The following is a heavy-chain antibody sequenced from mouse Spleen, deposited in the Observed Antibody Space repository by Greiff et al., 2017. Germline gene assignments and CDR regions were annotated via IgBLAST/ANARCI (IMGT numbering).Heavy chain of an antibody. V-gene: IGHV1-69*01. Sequence: VQLQQPGAELVMPGASVKLSCKASGYTFTSYWMHWVKQRPGQGLEWIGEIDPSDSYTNYNQKFKGKATLTVDKSSSTAYMQLSSLTSEDSAVYYCASGDYYGSSYGYWGQGTTLTVPS. D-gene: IGHD1-1*01. CDR1: GYTFTSYW. J-gene: IGHJ2*01. CDR2: IDPSDSYT. CDR3: ASGDYYGSSYGY.